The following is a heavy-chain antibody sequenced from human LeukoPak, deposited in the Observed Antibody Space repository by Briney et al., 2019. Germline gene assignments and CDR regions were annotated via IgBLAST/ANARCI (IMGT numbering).Heavy chain of an antibody. CDR2: LYSSGRP. CDR1: GFTVSSNY. V-gene: IGHV3-66*01. J-gene: IGHJ6*02. CDR3: AGRDKGYYYGMDV. D-gene: IGHD5-24*01. Sequence: GGSLRLSCAASGFTVSSNYMSWVRQAPGKGLEWVSLLYSSGRPYYTDSVKGRFTISRDSSKNTLYLQMNSLRAEDTAVYYCAGRDKGYYYGMDVWGQGTTVTVSS.